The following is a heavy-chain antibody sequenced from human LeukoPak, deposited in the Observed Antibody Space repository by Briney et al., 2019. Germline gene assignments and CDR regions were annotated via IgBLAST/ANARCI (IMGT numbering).Heavy chain of an antibody. CDR2: IIPIFGTA. V-gene: IGHV1-69*05. J-gene: IGHJ5*02. CDR3: ARSDSSSWYWRYNWFDP. D-gene: IGHD6-13*01. Sequence: SVKVSCKASGGTFSSYAISSVRQAPGQGLEWMGGIIPIFGTANYAQKFQGRVTITTDESTSTAYMELSSLRSKDTAVYYCARSDSSSWYWRYNWFDPWGQGTLVTVSS. CDR1: GGTFSSYA.